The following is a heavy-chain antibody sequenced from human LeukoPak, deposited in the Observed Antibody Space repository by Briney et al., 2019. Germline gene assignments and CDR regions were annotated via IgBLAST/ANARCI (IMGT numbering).Heavy chain of an antibody. CDR3: ASQGTYYYGSGSNS. CDR1: GGSISSSSYY. CDR2: IYYSGST. J-gene: IGHJ4*02. V-gene: IGHV4-39*07. D-gene: IGHD3-10*01. Sequence: SETLSLTCTVSGGSISSSSYYWGWIRQPPGKGLEWIGSIYYSGSTYYNPSLKSRVTISVDTSKNEFSLKLSSVTAADTAVYYCASQGTYYYGSGSNSWGQGTLVTVSS.